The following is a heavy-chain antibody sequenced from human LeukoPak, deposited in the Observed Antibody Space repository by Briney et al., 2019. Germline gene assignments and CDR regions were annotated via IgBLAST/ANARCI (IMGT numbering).Heavy chain of an antibody. CDR3: ARDRYTSSWTTAFDY. CDR1: GYTFTGYY. CDR2: INPNNGGT. V-gene: IGHV1-2*02. Sequence: GASVKVSCKTYGYTFTGYYIHWVRQAPGQGLEWMGWINPNNGGTNYAQKFQGRVTMTRDTSISTAYMELTRLRSDDTAVYYCARDRYTSSWTTAFDYWGQGTLVTVSS. J-gene: IGHJ4*02. D-gene: IGHD6-13*01.